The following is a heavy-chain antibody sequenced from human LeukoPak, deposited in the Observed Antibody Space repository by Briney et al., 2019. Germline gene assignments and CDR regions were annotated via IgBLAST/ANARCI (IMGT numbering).Heavy chain of an antibody. J-gene: IGHJ4*02. D-gene: IGHD1-14*01. V-gene: IGHV1-69*04. CDR1: GGTFSSYA. Sequence: SVKVSCKASGGTFSSYAISWVRQAPGQGLEWMGRIIPILGIANYAQKFQGRVTITADKSTSTAYMELSSLRSDDTAVYYCARDNRIRTFDYWGQGTLVTVSS. CDR2: IIPILGIA. CDR3: ARDNRIRTFDY.